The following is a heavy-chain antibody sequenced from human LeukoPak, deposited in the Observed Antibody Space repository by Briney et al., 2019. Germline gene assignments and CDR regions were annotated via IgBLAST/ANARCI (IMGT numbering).Heavy chain of an antibody. CDR2: LYFSGNP. D-gene: IGHD6-19*01. CDR3: ARKGYSSGYDY. J-gene: IGHJ4*02. V-gene: IGHV4-39*07. CDR1: GASVSSSDYY. Sequence: SETLSLTCTVSGASVSSSDYYWGWIRQPPGMRLEWIGNLYFSGNPYYNPSLNSRVTISVDTSKNQFSLKLSSVTAADTAVYYCARKGYSSGYDYWGQGTLVTVSS.